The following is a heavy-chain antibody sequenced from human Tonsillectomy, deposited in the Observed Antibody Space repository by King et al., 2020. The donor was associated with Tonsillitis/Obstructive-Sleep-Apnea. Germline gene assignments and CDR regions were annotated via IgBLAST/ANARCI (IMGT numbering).Heavy chain of an antibody. CDR2: ISSNGGNT. CDR3: VPLYYYGMDD. Sequence: QLVQSGGGLVHPGGSLRLSCSASGFTFSSYAMHWVRQAPGKGLEYVSAISSNGGNTYYADSVKGRFIISRDNSKNTLYLQMSSLRPEDTAVYYCVPLYYYGMDDWGQGTTVTVSS. V-gene: IGHV3-64D*06. J-gene: IGHJ6*02. CDR1: GFTFSSYA.